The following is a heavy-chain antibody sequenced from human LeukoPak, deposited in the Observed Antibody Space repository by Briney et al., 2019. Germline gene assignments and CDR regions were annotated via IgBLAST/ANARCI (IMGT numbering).Heavy chain of an antibody. D-gene: IGHD1-1*01. Sequence: GGSLRLPCAASGFTFSDYYMSWIRQAPGKGLEWVSKISSSGRTINYADSVKGRLTISRDNAKNSLYLQMNSLRAEDTAVYYCARDSPTTPHYYYYYMDVWGKGTTVTVSS. CDR2: ISSSGRTI. CDR1: GFTFSDYY. J-gene: IGHJ6*03. V-gene: IGHV3-11*04. CDR3: ARDSPTTPHYYYYYMDV.